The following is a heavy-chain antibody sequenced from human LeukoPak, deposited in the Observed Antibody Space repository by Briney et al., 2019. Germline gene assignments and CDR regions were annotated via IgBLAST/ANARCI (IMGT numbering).Heavy chain of an antibody. Sequence: SGPTLVKPTQTLTLTCTFSGFSLSTSGVGVCWIRQPPGKALEWLALIYWDDDKRYSPSLKSRLTITKDTSKNQVVLTMTNMDTVDTATYYCAHSLALGYDFGTLDYWGLGTLVTVSS. CDR1: GFSLSTSGVG. V-gene: IGHV2-5*02. D-gene: IGHD5-12*01. CDR2: IYWDDDK. CDR3: AHSLALGYDFGTLDY. J-gene: IGHJ4*02.